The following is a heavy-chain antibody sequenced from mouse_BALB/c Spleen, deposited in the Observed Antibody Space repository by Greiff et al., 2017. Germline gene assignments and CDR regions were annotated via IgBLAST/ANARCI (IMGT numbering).Heavy chain of an antibody. CDR2: ISDGGSYT. D-gene: IGHD1-3*01. Sequence: DVKLVESGGGLVKPGGSLKLSCAASGFTFSDYYMYWVRQTPEKRLEWVATISDGGSYTYYPDSVKGRFTISRDNAKNNLYLQMSSLKSEDTAMYYCARDDNYYYAMDYWGQGTSVTVSS. CDR3: ARDDNYYYAMDY. CDR1: GFTFSDYY. V-gene: IGHV5-4*02. J-gene: IGHJ4*01.